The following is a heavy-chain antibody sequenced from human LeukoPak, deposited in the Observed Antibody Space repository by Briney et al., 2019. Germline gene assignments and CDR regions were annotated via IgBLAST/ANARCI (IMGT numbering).Heavy chain of an antibody. CDR2: IIPIFGTA. CDR1: GGTFSSYA. V-gene: IGHV1-69*13. Sequence: EASVKVSCKASGGTFSSYAISWARQAPGQGLEWMGGIIPIFGTANYAQKFQGRVTITADESTSTAYMELSSLRSEDTAVYYCASVDTAMATDYWGQGTLVTVSS. D-gene: IGHD5-18*01. J-gene: IGHJ4*02. CDR3: ASVDTAMATDY.